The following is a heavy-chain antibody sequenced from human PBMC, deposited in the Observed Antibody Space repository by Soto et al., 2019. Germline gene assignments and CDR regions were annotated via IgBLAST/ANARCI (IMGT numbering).Heavy chain of an antibody. J-gene: IGHJ6*03. CDR3: TTPQTYGDAYYYYYYMDV. V-gene: IGHV3-15*01. Sequence: GGSLRLSCAASGFTFSNAWMSWVRQAPGKGLEWVGRIKSKTDGGTTDYAAPVKGRFTISRDDSKNTLYLQMNSLKTEDTAVYYCTTPQTYGDAYYYYYYMDVWGKGTTVTVSS. CDR1: GFTFSNAW. CDR2: IKSKTDGGTT. D-gene: IGHD4-17*01.